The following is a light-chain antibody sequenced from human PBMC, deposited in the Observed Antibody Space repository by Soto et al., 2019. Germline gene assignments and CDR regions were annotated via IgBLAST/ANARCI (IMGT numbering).Light chain of an antibody. CDR1: SSNIGSNT. CDR3: AAWDDSLHGFYV. J-gene: IGLJ1*01. V-gene: IGLV1-44*01. Sequence: QSVLTQPPSASGTPGQRVAMSCSGSSSNIGSNTVNLYQQFPQTAPKLLIYSNNQRPSGVPDRFSGSKSGTSASLAISGLQSEDEADYYCAAWDDSLHGFYVFGTGTKVTVL. CDR2: SNN.